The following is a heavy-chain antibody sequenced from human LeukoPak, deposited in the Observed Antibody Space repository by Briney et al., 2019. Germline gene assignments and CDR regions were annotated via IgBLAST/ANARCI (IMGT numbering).Heavy chain of an antibody. Sequence: SVKVSCKASGGTFSSYAISWVRQAPGQGLEWMGGIIPIFGTANYAQKLQGRVTMTTDTSTSTAYMELRSLRSDDTAVYYCARGGPLSVGAISFWGQGTLVTVSS. CDR1: GGTFSSYA. J-gene: IGHJ4*02. V-gene: IGHV1-69*05. D-gene: IGHD1-26*01. CDR3: ARGGPLSVGAISF. CDR2: IIPIFGTA.